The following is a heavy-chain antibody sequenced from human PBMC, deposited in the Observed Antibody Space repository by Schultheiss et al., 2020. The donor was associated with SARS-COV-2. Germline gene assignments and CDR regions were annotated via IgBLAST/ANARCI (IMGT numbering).Heavy chain of an antibody. CDR1: GGSFSGYY. V-gene: IGHV4-34*01. CDR2: INHSGST. CDR3: ARNLPYYYYMDV. Sequence: SETLSLTCAVYGGSFSGYYWSWIRQPPGKGLEWIGEINHSGSTYYNPSLKSRVTISVDTSKNQFSLKLSSVTAADTAVYYCARNLPYYYYMDVWGKGTTVTVSS. J-gene: IGHJ6*03.